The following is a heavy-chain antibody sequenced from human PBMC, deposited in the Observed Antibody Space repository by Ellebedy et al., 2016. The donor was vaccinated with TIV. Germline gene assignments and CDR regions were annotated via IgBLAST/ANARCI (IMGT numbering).Heavy chain of an antibody. J-gene: IGHJ3*02. D-gene: IGHD2-2*01. Sequence: ASVKVSCKVSGYTLTELSMHWVRQAPGKGLEWMGRFDPEDGETVYAQKFQGRVTMTEDTSTDTAYMELSSLRSEDTAVYYCAAIIVVVPAAIVDAFDIWGQGTMVTVSS. CDR2: FDPEDGET. CDR3: AAIIVVVPAAIVDAFDI. V-gene: IGHV1-24*01. CDR1: GYTLTELS.